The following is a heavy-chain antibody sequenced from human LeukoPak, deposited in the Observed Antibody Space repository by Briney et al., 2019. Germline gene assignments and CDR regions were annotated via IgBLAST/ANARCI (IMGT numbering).Heavy chain of an antibody. CDR1: GYTFTGYY. CDR3: ARGGTGGGYFDY. J-gene: IGHJ4*02. CDR2: INPNSGGT. V-gene: IGHV1-2*02. D-gene: IGHD3-10*01. Sequence: AASVKVSCKASGYTFTGYYIHWVRQAPGQGLEWMGWINPNSGGTHYAQKFQGRFTITKDTSINTFDMELSSLRSDDTAVYYGARGGTGGGYFDYWGQGTLVTVSS.